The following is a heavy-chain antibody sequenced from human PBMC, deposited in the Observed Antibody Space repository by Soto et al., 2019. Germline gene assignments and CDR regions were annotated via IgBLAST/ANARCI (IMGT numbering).Heavy chain of an antibody. V-gene: IGHV1-18*01. CDR2: ISAYNGNT. J-gene: IGHJ4*02. Sequence: GASVKVSCKASGYTFTSYGISWVRQAPGQGLEWMGWISAYNGNTNYAQKLQGRVTMTTDTSTSTAYMELRSLRSDDTAVYYCARDRAYCSSTSCSTNARKNQMDPFDYWGQGTLVTVSS. CDR1: GYTFTSYG. CDR3: ARDRAYCSSTSCSTNARKNQMDPFDY. D-gene: IGHD2-2*01.